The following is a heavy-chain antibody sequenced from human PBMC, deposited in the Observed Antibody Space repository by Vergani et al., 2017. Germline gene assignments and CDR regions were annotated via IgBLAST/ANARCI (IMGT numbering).Heavy chain of an antibody. CDR3: ATLNTGMVPYYFDF. J-gene: IGHJ4*02. Sequence: QVHLQESGPGLVKPSETLSLTCSVSNYSIGRDYSWGWIRQPPGKGLEWIGSIFRSRSTYYSPSLKSRVTISIDTSKNQFFLKFTSVTAEDTAVYFCATLNTGMVPYYFDFWGQGILVTVSS. CDR1: NYSIGRDYS. D-gene: IGHD5-18*01. CDR2: IFRSRST. V-gene: IGHV4-38-2*02.